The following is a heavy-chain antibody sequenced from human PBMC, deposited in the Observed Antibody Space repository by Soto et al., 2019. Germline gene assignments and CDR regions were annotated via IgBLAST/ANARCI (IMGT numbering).Heavy chain of an antibody. CDR3: ARHIAAPGGYYYYGMDV. V-gene: IGHV4-39*01. J-gene: IGHJ6*02. CDR2: IYYSGST. CDR1: GGSISSSSYY. Sequence: SETLSVTCTVSGGSISSSSYYWGWIRQPPGKGLEWIGSIYYSGSTYYNPSLKSRVTISVDTSKNQFSLKLSSVTAADTAVYYCARHIAAPGGYYYYGMDVWGQGTTVTVSS. D-gene: IGHD6-6*01.